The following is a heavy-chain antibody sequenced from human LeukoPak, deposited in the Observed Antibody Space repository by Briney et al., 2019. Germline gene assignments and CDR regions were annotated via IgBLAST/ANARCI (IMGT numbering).Heavy chain of an antibody. CDR2: ISGGST. Sequence: PGGSLRLSCADSGFTVSSNEMSWVRQAPGKDLEWVSSISGGSTYYADSRKGRFTISRDNSKNTLHLQMNSLRAEDTAVYYCARACARVEYFDYWGPGTLVTVSS. J-gene: IGHJ4*02. CDR3: ARACARVEYFDY. CDR1: GFTVSSNE. D-gene: IGHD2-15*01. V-gene: IGHV3-38-3*01.